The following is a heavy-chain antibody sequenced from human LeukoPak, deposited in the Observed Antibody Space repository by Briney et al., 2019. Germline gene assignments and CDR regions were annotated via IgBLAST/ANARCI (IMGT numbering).Heavy chain of an antibody. D-gene: IGHD3-16*02. CDR3: ARFMITFGGVIDTPDY. J-gene: IGHJ4*02. CDR2: ISSSGSTI. Sequence: GGSLRLSCAASGFTFSSYEMNWVRQAPGKGLVWVSYISSSGSTIYYADSVKGRFTISRDNAKNSLYLQMNSLRAEDTAVYYCARFMITFGGVIDTPDYWGQGTLVTVSS. V-gene: IGHV3-48*03. CDR1: GFTFSSYE.